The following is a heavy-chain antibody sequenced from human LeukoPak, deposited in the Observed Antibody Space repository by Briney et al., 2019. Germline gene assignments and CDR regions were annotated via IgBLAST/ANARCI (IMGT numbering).Heavy chain of an antibody. CDR2: IYTSEST. CDR3: ARARRPSIYYFDD. J-gene: IGHJ4*02. D-gene: IGHD2-21*01. Sequence: SETLSLTCTVSGGSISSYYWSWIRQPPGKGLEWIGYIYTSESTKYNPSLKSRVTTSVDTSKNQFSLSLSSVTAADTAVYYCARARRPSIYYFDDWGQGTLVTVSS. CDR1: GGSISSYY. V-gene: IGHV4-4*09.